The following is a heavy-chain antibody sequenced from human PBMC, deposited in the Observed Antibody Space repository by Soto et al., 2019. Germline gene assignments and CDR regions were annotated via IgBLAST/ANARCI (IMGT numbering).Heavy chain of an antibody. D-gene: IGHD5-18*01. CDR3: ARHRYSYGGYYYYGMDV. V-gene: IGHV4-39*01. J-gene: IGHJ6*02. CDR2: IYYSGST. CDR1: GGSIISSSYY. Sequence: SETLALTCTVSGGSIISSSYYWGWIRQPPGKGLEWIGSIYYSGSTYSNPSLKSRVTISVDTSKNQFSLKLSSVTAADTAVYYCARHRYSYGGYYYYGMDVWGQGTTVT.